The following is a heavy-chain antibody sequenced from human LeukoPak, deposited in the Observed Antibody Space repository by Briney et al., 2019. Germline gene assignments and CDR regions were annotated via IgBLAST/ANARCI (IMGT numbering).Heavy chain of an antibody. CDR2: INAGGSNT. Sequence: GGSLRLSCAASGFTFSGYWMHWVRQAPGKGLVWVSHINAGGSNTVYADSVKGRFTISRDNAKNTLYLQMNGLRAEDTAVYYCARDGGAAAAPNLNWFDPWGQGTLVTVSS. J-gene: IGHJ5*02. D-gene: IGHD6-13*01. CDR1: GFTFSGYW. V-gene: IGHV3-74*03. CDR3: ARDGGAAAAPNLNWFDP.